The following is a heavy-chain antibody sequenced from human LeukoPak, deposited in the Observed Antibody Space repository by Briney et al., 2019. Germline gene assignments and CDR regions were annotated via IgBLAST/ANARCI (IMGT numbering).Heavy chain of an antibody. CDR3: AKLLSNSGRFLY. V-gene: IGHV3-30*02. J-gene: IGHJ4*02. Sequence: PEGSLRLSCAASGFIFSSYGMHWVRQAPGKGLEWVAFIRNDGSNKYYADSVKGRFTISRDNSKNTLYLQMNSLRAEDTAVYYCAKLLSNSGRFLYWGQGTLVTVSS. CDR1: GFIFSSYG. CDR2: IRNDGSNK. D-gene: IGHD4-23*01.